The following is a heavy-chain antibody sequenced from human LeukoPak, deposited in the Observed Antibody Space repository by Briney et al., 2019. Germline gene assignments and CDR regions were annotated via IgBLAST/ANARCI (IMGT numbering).Heavy chain of an antibody. CDR2: ISGSGGST. Sequence: PGGTLRLSCAASGFTFSSYGMSWVRQAPGKGLEWVSLISGSGGSTYYADSVKGRFIISRDNSKNTLYLQMSSVRAEDTAVYYCANENGGPDYWGQGTLVTVSS. V-gene: IGHV3-23*01. CDR1: GFTFSSYG. J-gene: IGHJ4*02. CDR3: ANENGGPDY. D-gene: IGHD3-10*01.